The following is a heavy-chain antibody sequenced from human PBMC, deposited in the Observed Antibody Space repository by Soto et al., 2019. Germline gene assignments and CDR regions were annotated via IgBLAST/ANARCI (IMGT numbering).Heavy chain of an antibody. V-gene: IGHV3-74*03. CDR3: AGLLSLRNYYYHYGMAV. D-gene: IGHD1-26*01. Sequence: PGGSLRLSCAASGFAFSGYWMHWVRQAPGKGLVWVSRINIDESSTTYADSVRGRFSISRDNAKNTLYLQMNSLRADDTAVYYCAGLLSLRNYYYHYGMAVWGQGTTVTVSS. CDR1: GFAFSGYW. J-gene: IGHJ6*02. CDR2: INIDESST.